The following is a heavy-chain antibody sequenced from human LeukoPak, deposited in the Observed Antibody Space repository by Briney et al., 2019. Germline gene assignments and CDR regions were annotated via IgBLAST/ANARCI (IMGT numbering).Heavy chain of an antibody. V-gene: IGHV3-23*01. CDR2: ISVSGSRA. CDR3: TKDHDGMHA. CDR1: GFTFSSNA. Sequence: GGSLRLSCAACGFTFSSNAMSWVRQAPGKGLEWVSVISVSGSRAYYADFVKGRFTVSRDNSKNTVLLQLNSLRVEDTAVYYCTKDHDGMHAWGQGTTVTVSS. J-gene: IGHJ6*02.